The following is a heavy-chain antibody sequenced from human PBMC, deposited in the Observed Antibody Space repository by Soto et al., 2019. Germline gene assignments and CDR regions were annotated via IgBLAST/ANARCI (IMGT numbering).Heavy chain of an antibody. CDR2: ISWNSGSI. Sequence: DVQLVESGGGLVQPGRSLRLSCAASGFTFDDYAMHWVRQAPGKGLEWVSGISWNSGSIGYADSVKGRFTISRDNAKNSLYLQMNSLRAEDTALYYCARLSSGEAYWGQGTLVTVSS. CDR3: ARLSSGEAY. CDR1: GFTFDDYA. V-gene: IGHV3-9*01. J-gene: IGHJ4*02. D-gene: IGHD6-19*01.